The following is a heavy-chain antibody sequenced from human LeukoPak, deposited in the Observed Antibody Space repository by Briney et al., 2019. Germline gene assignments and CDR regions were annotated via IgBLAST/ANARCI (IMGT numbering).Heavy chain of an antibody. J-gene: IGHJ4*02. D-gene: IGHD2-2*01. CDR2: INPNSGGT. CDR1: GYTFTGYY. V-gene: IGHV1-2*02. CDR3: ARDGPPLVGPAAMTPGY. Sequence: GASVKLSCKASGYTFTGYYMHWVRQAPGQGLEWMAWINPNSGGTNYAQKLQGRVTMTRDTSISTAYMELSRLRSDDTAVYYCARDGPPLVGPAAMTPGYWGQGTLVTVSS.